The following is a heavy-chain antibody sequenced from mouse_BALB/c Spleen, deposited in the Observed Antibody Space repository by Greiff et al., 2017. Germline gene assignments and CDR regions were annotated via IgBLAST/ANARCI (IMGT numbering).Heavy chain of an antibody. Sequence: EVKLVESGGGLVQPGGSLKLSCAASGFTFSSYGMSWVRQTPDKRLELVATINSNGGSTYYPDSVKGRFTISRDNAKNTLYLQMSSLKSEDTAMYYCAREGFARRVTTVVARDWYFDVWGAGTTVTVSS. D-gene: IGHD1-1*01. J-gene: IGHJ1*01. V-gene: IGHV5-6-3*01. CDR2: INSNGGST. CDR1: GFTFSSYG. CDR3: AREGFARRVTTVVARDWYFDV.